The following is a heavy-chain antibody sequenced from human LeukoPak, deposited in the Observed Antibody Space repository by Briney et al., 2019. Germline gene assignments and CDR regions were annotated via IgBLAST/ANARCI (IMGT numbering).Heavy chain of an antibody. CDR1: GGSFSGYY. CDR2: INHSGST. J-gene: IGHJ6*04. D-gene: IGHD6-25*01. V-gene: IGHV4-34*01. Sequence: SETLSLNCAVYGGSFSGYYWGWIRQPPGKGLEWIGEINHSGSTNYNPSLKSRVTISVDTSKNQFSLKLNSVTAADTAVYYCARDRSSSVGRNYYNGMDVWGKGTTVTVSS. CDR3: ARDRSSSVGRNYYNGMDV.